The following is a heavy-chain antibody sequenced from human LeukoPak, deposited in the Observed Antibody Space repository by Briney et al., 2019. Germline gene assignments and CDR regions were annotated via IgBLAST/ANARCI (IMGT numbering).Heavy chain of an antibody. J-gene: IGHJ6*02. CDR3: ARDFPNYDILTGRGGYGMDV. CDR1: GFTFSSHW. Sequence: GGSLRLSCAASGFTFSSHWMHWVRQAPGKGLVWVSRINSDGSSTSYADSVKGRFTISRDNAKNTLYLQMNSLRAEDTAVYYCARDFPNYDILTGRGGYGMDVWGQGTTVTVSS. V-gene: IGHV3-74*01. CDR2: INSDGSST. D-gene: IGHD3-9*01.